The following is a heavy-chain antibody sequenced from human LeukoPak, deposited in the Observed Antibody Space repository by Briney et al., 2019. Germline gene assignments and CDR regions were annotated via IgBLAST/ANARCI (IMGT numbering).Heavy chain of an antibody. J-gene: IGHJ5*02. CDR3: TKASVAFGTKYFDP. D-gene: IGHD3-10*01. CDR1: GYPFSNYD. V-gene: IGHV1-8*01. Sequence: ASVTVSCKASGYPFSNYDINWVRQAPGQGLEWMGWMNPKSGNTGYGQKFQGRVTMTRDTSITTAYMELRGLRSDDTAVYYCTKASVAFGTKYFDPWGQGTLVIVSS. CDR2: MNPKSGNT.